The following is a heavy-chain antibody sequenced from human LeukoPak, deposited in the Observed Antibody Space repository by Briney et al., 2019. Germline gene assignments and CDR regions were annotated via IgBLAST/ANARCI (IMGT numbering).Heavy chain of an antibody. J-gene: IGHJ3*02. D-gene: IGHD2-21*01. CDR1: GFTFSSYG. V-gene: IGHV3-30*02. Sequence: PGGSLRLSCAASGFTFSSYGMHWVRQAPGKGLEWVAFIRYDGSNKYYADSVKGRFTISRDNSKNTLYLQMNSLRAEDTAVYYCARVFADAFDIWGQGTMVTVSS. CDR2: IRYDGSNK. CDR3: ARVFADAFDI.